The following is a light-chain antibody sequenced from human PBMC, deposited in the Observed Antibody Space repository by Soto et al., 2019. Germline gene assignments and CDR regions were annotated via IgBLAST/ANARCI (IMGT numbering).Light chain of an antibody. CDR1: QSVSDW. Sequence: TQMTQSRSTLSPSVGERCTMTCRASQSVSDWLAWYQQTPGNHPKIMIYDTSRLESAVTSRLRASGFGTEFTLTIRGLQPDDLAVYYCQKYGGSQITLGIGTRREI. V-gene: IGKV1-5*01. CDR2: DTS. CDR3: QKYGGSQIT. J-gene: IGKJ5*01.